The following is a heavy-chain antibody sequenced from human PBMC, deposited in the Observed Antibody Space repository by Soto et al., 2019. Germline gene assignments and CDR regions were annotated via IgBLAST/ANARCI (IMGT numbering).Heavy chain of an antibody. CDR3: AKEPVGPDWYFDL. V-gene: IGHV3-23*01. Sequence: DVQLLEPGGGLVQPGGSLRLSCAASGFTFRSYAMSWVRQAPGKGLEWVSGISGSGISTHYADSVKGRFTVSRDNSKNTLYRQMNSLRAEDTAVYNCAKEPVGPDWYFDLWGRGTLVTVSS. CDR1: GFTFRSYA. CDR2: ISGSGIST. J-gene: IGHJ2*01.